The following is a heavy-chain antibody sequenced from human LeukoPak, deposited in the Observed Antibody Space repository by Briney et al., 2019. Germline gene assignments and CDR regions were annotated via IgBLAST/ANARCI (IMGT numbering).Heavy chain of an antibody. CDR2: VYYTGST. Sequence: SETLSLTCTVSGGSISSYYWTWIRQAPGKGLEWIGNVYYTGSTSYNPSLKSRVTISLDTSKHQFSLKLNSVTAADTAVYYCARHAYCGGDCFGGAFEIWGQGTMVTVSS. CDR1: GGSISSYY. J-gene: IGHJ3*02. V-gene: IGHV4-59*08. D-gene: IGHD2-21*02. CDR3: ARHAYCGGDCFGGAFEI.